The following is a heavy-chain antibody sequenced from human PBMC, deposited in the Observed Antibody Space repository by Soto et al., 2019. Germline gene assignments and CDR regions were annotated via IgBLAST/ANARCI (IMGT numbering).Heavy chain of an antibody. J-gene: IGHJ6*02. Sequence: SGPTLVNPTQTLTLTCTFSGFSLSTSGMCVSWIRQPPGKALEWLALIDWDDDKYYSTSLKTRLTISKDTSKNQVVLTMTNMDPVDTATYYCARIRGSSWYRNYYYGMDVWGQGTTVTVS. D-gene: IGHD6-13*01. V-gene: IGHV2-70*01. CDR3: ARIRGSSWYRNYYYGMDV. CDR1: GFSLSTSGMC. CDR2: IDWDDDK.